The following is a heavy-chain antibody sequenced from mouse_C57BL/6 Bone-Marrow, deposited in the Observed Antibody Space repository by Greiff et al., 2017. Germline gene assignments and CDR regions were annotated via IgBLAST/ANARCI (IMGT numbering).Heavy chain of an antibody. CDR1: GFSFNTYA. CDR3: GRLGYYGSSYGAEYFDV. CDR2: IRSKSNNYAT. J-gene: IGHJ1*03. Sequence: DVMLVESGGGLVQPKGSLKLSCAASGFSFNTYAMNWVRQAPGKGLEWVARIRSKSNNYATYYADSVKDRFTISRDDSESMLYLQMNNLKTEDTAMYYCGRLGYYGSSYGAEYFDVWGTGTTVTVSS. D-gene: IGHD1-1*01. V-gene: IGHV10-1*01.